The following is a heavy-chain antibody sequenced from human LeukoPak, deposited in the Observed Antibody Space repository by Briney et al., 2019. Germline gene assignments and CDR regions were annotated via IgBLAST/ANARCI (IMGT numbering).Heavy chain of an antibody. V-gene: IGHV3-43*02. CDR3: ALANLYDPFDY. CDR1: GFTFDDYA. D-gene: IGHD3-16*01. Sequence: GGSLRLSCAASGFTFDDYAMHWVRQAPGKGLEWVSLISGVGGSTYYADFVKGRFTISRDNSKNSLYLQMNSLRTEDTALYYCALANLYDPFDYWGQGTLVTVSS. J-gene: IGHJ4*02. CDR2: ISGVGGST.